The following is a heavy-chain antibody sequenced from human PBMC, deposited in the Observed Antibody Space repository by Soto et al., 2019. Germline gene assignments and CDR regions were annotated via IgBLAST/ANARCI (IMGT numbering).Heavy chain of an antibody. CDR3: ARDHIVGATNFDY. CDR1: GFIFNTYW. Sequence: GGSLRLSCAASGFIFNTYWMSWVRQAPGKGLEWLANINQDGSEKYYVDSVEGRFTISRDNAKNSLYLQMNSLRAEDTAVYYCARDHIVGATNFDYWGQGTLVTVSS. J-gene: IGHJ4*02. V-gene: IGHV3-7*01. CDR2: INQDGSEK. D-gene: IGHD1-26*01.